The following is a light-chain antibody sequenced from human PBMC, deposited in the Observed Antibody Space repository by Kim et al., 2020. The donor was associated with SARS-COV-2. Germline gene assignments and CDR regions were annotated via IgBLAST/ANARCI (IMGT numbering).Light chain of an antibody. CDR2: YDS. CDR3: QVWDSSSDPPV. CDR1: NIGSKS. Sequence: PGKTARITCGGNNIGSKSVHLYQQKPGQAPVLVIYYDSDRPSGIPERFSGSNSGNTATLTISRVEAGDEADYYCQVWDSSSDPPVFGGGTQLTVL. J-gene: IGLJ3*02. V-gene: IGLV3-21*04.